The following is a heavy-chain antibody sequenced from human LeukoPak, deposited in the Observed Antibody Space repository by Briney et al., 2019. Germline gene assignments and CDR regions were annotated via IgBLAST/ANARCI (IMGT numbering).Heavy chain of an antibody. CDR2: IYYSGST. D-gene: IGHD3-22*01. CDR3: ARHERGLVVVTLFDY. CDR1: GGSISSSSYY. Sequence: KASETLSLTCAVSGGSISSSSYYWGWIRQPPGKGLEWIGSIYYSGSTYYNPSLKSRVTISVDTSKNQFSLKLSSVTAADTAVYYCARHERGLVVVTLFDYWGQGTLVTVS. J-gene: IGHJ4*02. V-gene: IGHV4-39*01.